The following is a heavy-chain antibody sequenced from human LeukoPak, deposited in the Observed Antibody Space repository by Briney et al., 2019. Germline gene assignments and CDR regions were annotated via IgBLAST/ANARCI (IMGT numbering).Heavy chain of an antibody. V-gene: IGHV6-1*01. D-gene: IGHD6-13*01. CDR1: GDSVSSNSAA. Sequence: SQTLSLTCAISGDSVSSNSAACNWIRQSPSRGLEWLGRTYYRSKWYNDYAVSVKSRITINPDTSKNQFSLQLNSVTPEDTAVYYCARAGAQGIAAAGTNAFDIWGQGTMVTVSS. CDR3: ARAGAQGIAAAGTNAFDI. CDR2: TYYRSKWYN. J-gene: IGHJ3*02.